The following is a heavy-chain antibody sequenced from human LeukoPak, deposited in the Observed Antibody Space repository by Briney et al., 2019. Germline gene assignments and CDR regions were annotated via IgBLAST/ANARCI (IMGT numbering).Heavy chain of an antibody. J-gene: IGHJ4*02. Sequence: DPGGSLRLSCAASGFIFSSFWMSWVRQAPGKGLEWVANIKEDGSEKYYVDSVRGRFTISRDNAKNSLYLQMNSLRVEDTAVYYCARDFRGGPPVWGQGTLVTVSS. V-gene: IGHV3-7*03. CDR3: ARDFRGGPPV. D-gene: IGHD2-15*01. CDR2: IKEDGSEK. CDR1: GFIFSSFW.